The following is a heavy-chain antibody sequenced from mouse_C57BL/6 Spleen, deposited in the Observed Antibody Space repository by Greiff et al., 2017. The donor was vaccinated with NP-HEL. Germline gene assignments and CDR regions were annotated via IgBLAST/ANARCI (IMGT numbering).Heavy chain of an antibody. Sequence: VQPQQSGPELVKPGASVKISCKASGYTFTDYYMNWVKQSHGKSLEWIGDINPNNGGTSYNQKFKGKATLTVDKSSSTAYMELRSLTSEDSAVYYCARSPLTTVVATDYWGQGTTLTVSS. CDR1: GYTFTDYY. CDR2: INPNNGGT. CDR3: ARSPLTTVVATDY. V-gene: IGHV1-26*01. J-gene: IGHJ2*01. D-gene: IGHD1-1*01.